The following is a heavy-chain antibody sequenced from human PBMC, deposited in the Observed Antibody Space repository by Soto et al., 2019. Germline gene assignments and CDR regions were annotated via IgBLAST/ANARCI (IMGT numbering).Heavy chain of an antibody. CDR2: ISGSGGST. CDR1: GFTFSSYA. Sequence: EVQLLESGGGLVQPGGSLRLSCAASGFTFSSYAMSWVRQAPGKGLEWVSAISGSGGSTYYADSVKGRFTISRDNSKNTLYLQMNRLRAEDTAVYYCAKQRDYDSSGSPIFDYWGQGTLVTVSS. D-gene: IGHD3-22*01. V-gene: IGHV3-23*01. J-gene: IGHJ4*02. CDR3: AKQRDYDSSGSPIFDY.